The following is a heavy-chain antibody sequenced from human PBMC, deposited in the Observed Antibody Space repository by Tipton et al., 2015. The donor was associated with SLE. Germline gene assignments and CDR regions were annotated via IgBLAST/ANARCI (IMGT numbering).Heavy chain of an antibody. D-gene: IGHD4-17*01. Sequence: TLSLTCTVSGVSISSSSYYWGWIRQPPGKGLEWVANIYYSGSTYYNPSLKSRVTISMDTPKNQFSLKLSSVTAADTAVYFCARETYGDYFDNWGQGALVTVSS. CDR3: ARETYGDYFDN. J-gene: IGHJ4*02. CDR2: IYYSGST. V-gene: IGHV4-39*02. CDR1: GVSISSSSYY.